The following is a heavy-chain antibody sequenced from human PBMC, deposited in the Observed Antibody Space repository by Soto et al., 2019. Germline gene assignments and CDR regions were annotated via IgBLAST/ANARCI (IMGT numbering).Heavy chain of an antibody. D-gene: IGHD3-9*01. CDR1: GGSVSGYY. J-gene: IGHJ5*02. Sequence: QVQLQQWGAGLLKPSETLSLSCVVYGGSVSGYYWNWIRQPPGKGLEWIGEINHRGSTNCNPSLKSRITMSMDASNNRFSLNLNSVTAADMAVYYCAKRGRYFDWARPVGYWFDPWGQGTLVTVSS. CDR2: INHRGST. CDR3: AKRGRYFDWARPVGYWFDP. V-gene: IGHV4-34*01.